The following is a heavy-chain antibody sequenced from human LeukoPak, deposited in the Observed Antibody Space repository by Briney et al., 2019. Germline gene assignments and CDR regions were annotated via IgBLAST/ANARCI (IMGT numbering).Heavy chain of an antibody. D-gene: IGHD6-25*01. V-gene: IGHV3-11*04. CDR1: GFTFSDYY. Sequence: KPGGSLRLSCAASGFTFSDYYMTWIHQGPGKGLEWVSYISTSGSSTYYADSVEGRFTISRDNAKNSLYLQMNSLRPEDTALYYCARDSGGGYFDFWGQGTLVTVSS. CDR2: ISTSGSST. J-gene: IGHJ4*02. CDR3: ARDSGGGYFDF.